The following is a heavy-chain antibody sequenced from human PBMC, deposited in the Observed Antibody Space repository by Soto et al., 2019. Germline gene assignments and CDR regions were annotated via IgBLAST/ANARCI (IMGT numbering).Heavy chain of an antibody. CDR2: INAGNGNT. Sequence: GASVKVSCKASGYTFTSYAMHWVRQAPGQRLEWMGWINAGNGNTKYSQKFQGRVTITRDTSASTAYMELSSLRSEDTAVYDCASLATGYSSSWYDYYYYGMDVWGQGSTVTVSS. D-gene: IGHD6-13*01. V-gene: IGHV1-3*01. CDR1: GYTFTSYA. J-gene: IGHJ6*02. CDR3: ASLATGYSSSWYDYYYYGMDV.